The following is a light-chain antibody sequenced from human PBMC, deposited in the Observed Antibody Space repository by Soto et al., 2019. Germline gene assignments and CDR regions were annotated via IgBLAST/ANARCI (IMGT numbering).Light chain of an antibody. Sequence: EIVMTQSPATLSVSPGEGATPSCRASQGIGDTLAWYQQKPGQTPGLLIYDTSIRATGVPARFSGSRSGAEFTLTISSLQSEDFAVYYCQHYVTWPLTFGGGTKVDIK. J-gene: IGKJ4*01. V-gene: IGKV3-15*01. CDR1: QGIGDT. CDR3: QHYVTWPLT. CDR2: DTS.